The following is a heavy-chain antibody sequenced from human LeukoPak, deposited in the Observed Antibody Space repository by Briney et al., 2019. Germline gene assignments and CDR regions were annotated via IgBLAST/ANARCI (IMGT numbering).Heavy chain of an antibody. CDR3: ARAVLGDFWSGYSRADFDI. CDR1: GGTFSSYA. CDR2: IIPIFGTA. V-gene: IGHV1-69*05. D-gene: IGHD3-3*01. J-gene: IGHJ3*02. Sequence: SVKVSCKASGGTFSSYAISWVRQAHGQGLEWIGTIIPIFGTANYGQKFQGRVTITTDESTSTAYMELSSLRSEDTAVYYCARAVLGDFWSGYSRADFDIWGQGRMVTVSS.